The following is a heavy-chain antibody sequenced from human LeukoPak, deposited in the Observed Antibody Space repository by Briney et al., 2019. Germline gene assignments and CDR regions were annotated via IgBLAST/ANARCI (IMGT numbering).Heavy chain of an antibody. J-gene: IGHJ4*02. D-gene: IGHD2-15*01. CDR2: ISHDGSNK. CDR1: GFTFSSYA. V-gene: IGHV3-30*04. Sequence: GGSLRLSCAASGFTFSSYAMHWVRQAPGKGLEWVAVISHDGSNKYYADSVKGRFTISRDNSKNTLYLQMNSLRAEDTAVYYCARGGKYCSGGSCYHNYFDYWGQGTLVTVSS. CDR3: ARGGKYCSGGSCYHNYFDY.